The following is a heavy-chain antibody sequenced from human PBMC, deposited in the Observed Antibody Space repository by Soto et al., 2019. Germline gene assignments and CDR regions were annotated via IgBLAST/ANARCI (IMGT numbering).Heavy chain of an antibody. J-gene: IGHJ4*02. D-gene: IGHD6-6*01. Sequence: GGSLRLSCAASGFTFSSYAMSWVRQAPGKGLEWVSAISGSGGSTYYADSVKGRFTISRDNSKNTLYLQMNSLRAEDTAVYYCAKSRYLYSSSFLGGEWGQGTLVTVSS. CDR3: AKSRYLYSSSFLGGE. CDR1: GFTFSSYA. V-gene: IGHV3-23*01. CDR2: ISGSGGST.